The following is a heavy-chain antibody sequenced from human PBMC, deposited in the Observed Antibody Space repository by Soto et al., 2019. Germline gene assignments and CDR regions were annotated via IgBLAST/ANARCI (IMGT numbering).Heavy chain of an antibody. V-gene: IGHV3-30*18. CDR1: GFTFSSYG. D-gene: IGHD3-22*01. CDR3: AKGPLTYYYDSSGLAH. CDR2: ISYDGSNK. Sequence: GGSLRLSCAASGFTFSSYGMHWVRQAPGKGLEWVAVISYDGSNKYYADSVKGRFTISRDNSKNTLYLQMNSLRAEDTAVYYCAKGPLTYYYDSSGLAHWGQGTLVTVSS. J-gene: IGHJ4*02.